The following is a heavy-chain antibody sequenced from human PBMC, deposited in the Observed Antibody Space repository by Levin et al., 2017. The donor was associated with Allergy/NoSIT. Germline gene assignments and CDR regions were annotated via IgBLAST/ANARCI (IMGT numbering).Heavy chain of an antibody. V-gene: IGHV3-48*04. Sequence: TWGSLRLSCAASGFTFSSYSMNWVRQAPGKGLEWVSYLSSSSSTLYYADSVKGRFTISRDNAKNSLYLQMNSLRVEDTAVYYCASALPQRAFDIWGQGTMVTVSS. CDR2: LSSSSSTL. CDR3: ASALPQRAFDI. J-gene: IGHJ3*02. CDR1: GFTFSSYS.